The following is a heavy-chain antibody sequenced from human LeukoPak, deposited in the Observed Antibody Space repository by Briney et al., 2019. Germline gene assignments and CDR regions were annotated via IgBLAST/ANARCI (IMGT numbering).Heavy chain of an antibody. CDR1: GGSISSYY. J-gene: IGHJ4*02. D-gene: IGHD6-19*01. CDR2: IYYSGST. CDR3: ASSGWSGSFPYYFDY. Sequence: PSETLSLTCTVSGGSISSYYWSWIRQPPGKGLEWIGYIYYSGSTNYNPSLKSRVTISVDTSKNQFSLKLSSVTAAGTAVYYCASSGWSGSFPYYFDYWGQGTLVTVSS. V-gene: IGHV4-59*01.